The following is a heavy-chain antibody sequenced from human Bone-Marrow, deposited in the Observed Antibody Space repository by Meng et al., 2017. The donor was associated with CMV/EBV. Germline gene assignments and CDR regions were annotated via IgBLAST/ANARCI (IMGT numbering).Heavy chain of an antibody. CDR3: ARDGDLGYCSGGSCYGAIDY. D-gene: IGHD2-15*01. J-gene: IGHJ4*02. CDR2: IITIFGTA. V-gene: IGHV1-69*06. CDR1: SEA. Sequence: SEAISWVRQAPGRGLEWMGGIITIFGTANYAQKFQGRVTITADKSTSTAYMELSSLRSEDTAVYYCARDGDLGYCSGGSCYGAIDYWGQGTLVTVSS.